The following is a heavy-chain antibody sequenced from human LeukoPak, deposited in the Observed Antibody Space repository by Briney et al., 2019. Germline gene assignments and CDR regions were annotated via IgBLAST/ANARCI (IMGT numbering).Heavy chain of an antibody. J-gene: IGHJ4*02. CDR1: GYTFTSYY. CDR2: INPSGGST. Sequence: ASVKVSCKASGYTFTSYYMHWVRQAPGQGLEWMGIINPSGGSTSYAQKFQGRVTMTRDMSTSTVYMELSSLRSEDTAVYYCARLASYYDSSGYYYAGDYFDYWGQGTLVTVSS. D-gene: IGHD3-22*01. V-gene: IGHV1-46*01. CDR3: ARLASYYDSSGYYYAGDYFDY.